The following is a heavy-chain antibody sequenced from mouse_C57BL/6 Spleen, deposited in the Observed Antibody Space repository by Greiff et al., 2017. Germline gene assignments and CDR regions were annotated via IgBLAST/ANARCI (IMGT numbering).Heavy chain of an antibody. CDR3: ARKGNWVAFAY. D-gene: IGHD4-1*01. Sequence: VQLVESDAELVKPGASVQLSCKVSGYTFTDHTIHWMKQRPEQGLEWIGYIYPRDGSTKYNEKFKGKATLTADKYSSTASMQLNSLTSEDSAVYFCARKGNWVAFAYWGQGTLVTVSA. V-gene: IGHV1-78*01. CDR2: IYPRDGST. CDR1: GYTFTDHT. J-gene: IGHJ3*01.